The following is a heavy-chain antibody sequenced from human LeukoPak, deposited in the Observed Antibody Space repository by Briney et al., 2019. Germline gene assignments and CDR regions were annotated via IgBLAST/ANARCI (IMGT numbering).Heavy chain of an antibody. D-gene: IGHD2-21*01. J-gene: IGHJ3*02. CDR1: GGSISSSSYY. V-gene: IGHV4-39*07. CDR2: IYYSGST. Sequence: SETLSLTCTVSGGSISSSSYYWGWIRQPPEKGLEWIGSIYYSGSTNYNPSLKSRVTISVDTSKNQFSLKLSSVTAADTVVYYCARDENLWPSIAFDIWGQGTMVTVSS. CDR3: ARDENLWPSIAFDI.